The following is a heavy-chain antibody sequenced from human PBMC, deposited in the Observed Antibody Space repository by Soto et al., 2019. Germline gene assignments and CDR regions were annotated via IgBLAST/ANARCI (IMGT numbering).Heavy chain of an antibody. Sequence: QVQLVESGGGVVQPGRSLRLSCAASGFTFSSYAMHWVRQAPGKGLEWVAVISYDGSNKYYADSVKGRFTISRDNSKNTLYLPMNSLRAEDTAVYYCARSLIGVVPAAMRSTGTTPGGGGANWGQGTLVTVSS. D-gene: IGHD2-2*01. CDR1: GFTFSSYA. V-gene: IGHV3-30-3*01. CDR2: ISYDGSNK. CDR3: ARSLIGVVPAAMRSTGTTPGGGGAN. J-gene: IGHJ4*02.